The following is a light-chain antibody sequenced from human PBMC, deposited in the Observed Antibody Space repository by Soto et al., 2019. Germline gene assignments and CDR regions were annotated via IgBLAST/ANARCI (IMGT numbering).Light chain of an antibody. CDR1: QSIGSN. CDR2: GAS. Sequence: EIVMTQSPATLSVSPGERATLSCRAGQSIGSNLAWYQQKPGQSPRLLIYGASTRATGLPARFSGSGSGTEFTLTISSLQSEDFALYYCQQYNNWPITFGQGTRLEIK. J-gene: IGKJ5*01. V-gene: IGKV3-15*01. CDR3: QQYNNWPIT.